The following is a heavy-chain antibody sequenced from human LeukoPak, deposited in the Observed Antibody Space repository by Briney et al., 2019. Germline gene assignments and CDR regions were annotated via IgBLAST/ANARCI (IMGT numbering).Heavy chain of an antibody. D-gene: IGHD3-22*01. V-gene: IGHV3-9*01. J-gene: IGHJ4*02. CDR3: AKVVGYGDSSGYPDY. Sequence: GGSLRLSCAASGFTFDDYAMHWVRQAPGKGLEWVSGISWNSGSIGYADSVKGRFTISRDNAKNSLYLQMNSLSAEDTAVYYCAKVVGYGDSSGYPDYWGQGTLVTVSS. CDR2: ISWNSGSI. CDR1: GFTFDDYA.